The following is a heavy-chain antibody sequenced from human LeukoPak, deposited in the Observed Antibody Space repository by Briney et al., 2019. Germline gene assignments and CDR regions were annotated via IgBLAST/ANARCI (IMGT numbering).Heavy chain of an antibody. Sequence: SETLSLTCTVSGGSISRTSYYWSWIRQPPGKGLEWIGEINHSGSTNYNPTLKSRVTISVGTSKNQFSLKLSSVTAADTAMYYCARGGGYNFDYWGQGSLVTVSS. CDR1: GGSISRTSYY. J-gene: IGHJ4*02. CDR2: INHSGST. V-gene: IGHV4-39*07. D-gene: IGHD5-24*01. CDR3: ARGGGYNFDY.